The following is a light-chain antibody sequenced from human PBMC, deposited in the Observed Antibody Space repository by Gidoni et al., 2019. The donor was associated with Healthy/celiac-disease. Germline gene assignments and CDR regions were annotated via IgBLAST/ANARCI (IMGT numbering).Light chain of an antibody. CDR3: QQLNSYPLT. CDR2: AAS. Sequence: IQLTQSPSFLSASVGDRVTITCRASQGISSYLAWYQQKPGKAPKLLIDAASTLQSGVPSRFSGSGSGTEFTFTISSLQPEDFATYYCQQLNSYPLTFGGGTKVEIK. CDR1: QGISSY. V-gene: IGKV1-9*01. J-gene: IGKJ4*01.